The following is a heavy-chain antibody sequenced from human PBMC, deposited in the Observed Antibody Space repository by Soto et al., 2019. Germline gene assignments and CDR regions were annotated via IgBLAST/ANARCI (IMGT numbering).Heavy chain of an antibody. Sequence: ASVKVSCKASGGTFSSYAISWVRQAPGQGLEWMGGIIPIFGTANYAQKFQGRVTITADESTSTAYMELSSLRSEDTAVYYCARGEQQLVREWFDPWGQGTLVTVSS. D-gene: IGHD6-13*01. J-gene: IGHJ5*02. CDR1: GGTFSSYA. CDR3: ARGEQQLVREWFDP. V-gene: IGHV1-69*13. CDR2: IIPIFGTA.